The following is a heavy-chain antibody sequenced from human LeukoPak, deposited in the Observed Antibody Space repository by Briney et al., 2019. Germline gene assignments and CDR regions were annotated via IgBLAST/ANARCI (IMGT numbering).Heavy chain of an antibody. CDR3: ARVLGSLLDY. CDR1: GGTFSSYA. D-gene: IGHD2-15*01. CDR2: IIPIFGTA. Sequence: SVKVSRKASGGTFSSYAISWVRQAPGQGLEWMGGIIPIFGTANYAQKFQGRVTITADESTSTAYIELSSLRSKDTAVYYCARVLGSLLDYWGQGTLVTVSS. V-gene: IGHV1-69*01. J-gene: IGHJ4*02.